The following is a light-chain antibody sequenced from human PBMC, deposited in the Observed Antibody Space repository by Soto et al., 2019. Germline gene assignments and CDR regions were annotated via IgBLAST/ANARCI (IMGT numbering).Light chain of an antibody. V-gene: IGKV1-33*01. CDR3: QQYYNRPYT. CDR1: QGISNY. CDR2: DAS. J-gene: IGKJ2*01. Sequence: DIQMTQSPSSLSASVGDRVTITCQASQGISNYLNWYQQKPGKAPKLLIYDASNLETGVPSRFSGSGSGTDFTFTISSLQPEDIATYYCQQYYNRPYTFGQGTKLEIK.